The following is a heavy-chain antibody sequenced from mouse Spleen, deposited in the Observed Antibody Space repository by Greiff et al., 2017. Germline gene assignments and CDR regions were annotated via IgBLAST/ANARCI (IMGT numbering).Heavy chain of an antibody. CDR2: ISYDGSN. Sequence: VQLKESGPGLVKPSQSLSLTCSVTGYSITSGYYWNWIRQFPGNKLEWMGYISYDGSNNYNPSLKNRISITRDTSKNQFFLKLNSVTTEDTATYYCARGRWFDYFDYWGQGTTLTVSS. CDR3: ARGRWFDYFDY. J-gene: IGHJ2*01. V-gene: IGHV3-6*01. CDR1: GYSITSGYY. D-gene: IGHD2-3*01.